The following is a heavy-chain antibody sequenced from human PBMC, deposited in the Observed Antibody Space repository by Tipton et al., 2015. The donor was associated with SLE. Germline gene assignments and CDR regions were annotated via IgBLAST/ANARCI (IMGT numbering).Heavy chain of an antibody. CDR1: GGSFSGYY. V-gene: IGHV4-34*01. J-gene: IGHJ4*01. CDR3: AREMVGATLDY. D-gene: IGHD1-26*01. Sequence: TLSLTCAVYGGSFSGYYWSWIRQPPGKGLEWIGEINHSGSTNYNPSRKSRVTISVDMSKNQFSLKLSSVTAADTAVYYCAREMVGATLDYWGHGTLVTVSS. CDR2: INHSGST.